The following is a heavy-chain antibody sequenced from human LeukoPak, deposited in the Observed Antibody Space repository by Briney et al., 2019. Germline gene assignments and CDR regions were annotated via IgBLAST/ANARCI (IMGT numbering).Heavy chain of an antibody. CDR1: GGSISGYH. J-gene: IGHJ6*03. CDR2: IYYSGSS. CDR3: ARDLKGYCSSTSCPYYYYYMDV. Sequence: SETLSLTCNVSGGSISGYHWSWIRQPPGKGLEWLGYIYYSGSSNYNPSLKSRVTISADTSKNQFSLKLSSVTAADTAVYYCARDLKGYCSSTSCPYYYYYMDVWGKGTTVTVSS. V-gene: IGHV4-59*01. D-gene: IGHD2-2*01.